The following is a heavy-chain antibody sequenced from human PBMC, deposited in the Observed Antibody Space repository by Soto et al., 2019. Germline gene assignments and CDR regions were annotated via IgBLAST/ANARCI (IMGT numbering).Heavy chain of an antibody. CDR3: ARVLYCSGGGCYSNFDY. CDR2: ISSDGSSA. D-gene: IGHD2-15*01. Sequence: EVQLVESGGGLVQPGGSLGLSCAASGFTFSGHWMHWVRQAPGKGLVWVSRISSDGSSADYADSVKGRFTISRDNTKNTLYLQMNSLRAEDTALYYCARVLYCSGGGCYSNFDYWGQGTPVTVSS. J-gene: IGHJ4*02. V-gene: IGHV3-74*01. CDR1: GFTFSGHW.